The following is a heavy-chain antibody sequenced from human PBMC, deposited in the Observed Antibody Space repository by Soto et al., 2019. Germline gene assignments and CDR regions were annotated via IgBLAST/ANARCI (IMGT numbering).Heavy chain of an antibody. CDR1: GGSISSSSYY. J-gene: IGHJ5*02. Sequence: QLQLQESGPGLVKPSETLSLTCTVSGGSISSSSYYWGWIRQPPGKGLEWIGSIYYSGSTYYNPSLKSRITISVDTSKNQFSLKLSSVTAADTAVYYCARHIYSSSSDPFLSGNWFDPWGQGTLVTVSS. CDR2: IYYSGST. CDR3: ARHIYSSSSDPFLSGNWFDP. D-gene: IGHD6-6*01. V-gene: IGHV4-39*01.